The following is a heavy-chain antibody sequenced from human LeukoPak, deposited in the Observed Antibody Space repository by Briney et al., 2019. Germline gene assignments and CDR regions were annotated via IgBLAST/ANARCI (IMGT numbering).Heavy chain of an antibody. Sequence: GGSATLYCAASGFTFSSYGMQWVRQAPGQGLEGVAVIWYDGSNKYYADSVKGRFTISRDNSKNTLYLQMNSLRAEDTAVYYCATSSSSWYYFDYWGQGTLVTVSS. D-gene: IGHD6-13*01. CDR1: GFTFSSYG. V-gene: IGHV3-33*01. J-gene: IGHJ4*02. CDR3: ATSSSSWYYFDY. CDR2: IWYDGSNK.